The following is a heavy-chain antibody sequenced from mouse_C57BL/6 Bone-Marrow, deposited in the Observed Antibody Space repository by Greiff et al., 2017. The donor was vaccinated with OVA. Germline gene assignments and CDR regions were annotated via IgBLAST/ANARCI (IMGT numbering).Heavy chain of an antibody. D-gene: IGHD2-4*01. Sequence: VQLQQSGAELVRPGASVKLSCKASGYTFTDYYINWVKQRPGQGLEWIARIYPGSGNTYYNEKFKGKATLTAEKSSSTAYMQLRSLTSEDSAVYFCARGEGLRRGAWFAYWGQVTLVTVSA. J-gene: IGHJ3*01. CDR1: GYTFTDYY. CDR2: IYPGSGNT. V-gene: IGHV1-76*01. CDR3: ARGEGLRRGAWFAY.